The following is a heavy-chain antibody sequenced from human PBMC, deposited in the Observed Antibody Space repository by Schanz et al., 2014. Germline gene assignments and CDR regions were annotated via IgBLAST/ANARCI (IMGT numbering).Heavy chain of an antibody. CDR2: ISNDGSIK. D-gene: IGHD5-12*01. Sequence: QVQLLQFGGGVVQPGRSLRLSCAASGFTFSSYAMHWVRQAPGKGLEWVALISNDGSIKYYADSVEGRFTISRDNSKNTLYLQMNSLRAEDTAVYYCAKDPSHSGYDYYFDYWGQGTLVTVSS. J-gene: IGHJ4*02. CDR3: AKDPSHSGYDYYFDY. V-gene: IGHV3-30-3*01. CDR1: GFTFSSYA.